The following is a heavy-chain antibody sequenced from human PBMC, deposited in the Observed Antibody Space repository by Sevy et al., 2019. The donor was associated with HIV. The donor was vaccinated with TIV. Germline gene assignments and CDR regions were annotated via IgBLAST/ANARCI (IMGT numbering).Heavy chain of an antibody. V-gene: IGHV4-59*01. D-gene: IGHD1-26*01. CDR3: ASGSGSYYDAFHI. CDR1: GGSISGNF. Sequence: SETLSLTCSVSGGSISGNFWTWIRQPPGKGLEWIGYIYYSGSTNSNPPPNSRVSISLDTSKNQFSLRLNSVTAADTAVYYCASGSGSYYDAFHIWGQGTMVTVSS. CDR2: IYYSGST. J-gene: IGHJ3*02.